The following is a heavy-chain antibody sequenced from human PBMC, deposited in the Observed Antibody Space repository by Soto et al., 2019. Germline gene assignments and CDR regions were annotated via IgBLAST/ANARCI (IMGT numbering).Heavy chain of an antibody. CDR1: GFTFSSYG. D-gene: IGHD3-22*01. J-gene: IGHJ6*02. Sequence: SGGSLRLSCAASGFTFSSYGMHWVRQAPGKGLEWVAVISYDGSNKYYADSVKGRFTISRDNSKNTLYLQMNSLRAEDTAVYYCAKDLKDGVYYDSSGYRDPYGMDVWGQGTTVTVSS. CDR2: ISYDGSNK. V-gene: IGHV3-30*18. CDR3: AKDLKDGVYYDSSGYRDPYGMDV.